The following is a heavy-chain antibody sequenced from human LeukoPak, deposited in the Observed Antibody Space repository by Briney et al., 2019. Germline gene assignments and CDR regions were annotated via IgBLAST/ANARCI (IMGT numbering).Heavy chain of an antibody. CDR2: INYRGTT. J-gene: IGHJ4*02. CDR1: GGSISSSSYY. CDR3: ASEGYSYGSRILF. V-gene: IGHV4-39*07. Sequence: SETLSLTCTVSGGSISSSSYYWGWIRQPPGKGLEWIGSINYRGTTYNNPSLKSRVTISVDTSKNQFSLKLSSVTAADTAVYYCASEGYSYGSRILFWGQGTLVTVSS. D-gene: IGHD5-18*01.